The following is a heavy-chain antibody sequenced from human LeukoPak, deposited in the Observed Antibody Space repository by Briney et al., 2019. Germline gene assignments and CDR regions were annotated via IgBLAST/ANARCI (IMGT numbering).Heavy chain of an antibody. J-gene: IGHJ6*03. CDR1: GFTFSNYW. Sequence: PGGSLRLSCAASGFTFSNYWMHWVRQAPGKGLVWVSRIKSDGSPTSYADSVKGQFPISRDNSKKTLYLQMNSLRDGVTAVYYCAKVYDDFWSGYYKGYYYYYMDGWGKGTTVTVS. D-gene: IGHD3-3*01. CDR2: IKSDGSPT. CDR3: AKVYDDFWSGYYKGYYYYYMDG. V-gene: IGHV3-74*01.